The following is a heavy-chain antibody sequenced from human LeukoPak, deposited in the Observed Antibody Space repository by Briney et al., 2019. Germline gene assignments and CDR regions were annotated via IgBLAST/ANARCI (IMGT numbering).Heavy chain of an antibody. Sequence: SETLSLTCTVSGGSISSSSYYWGWIRQPPGEGLEWIGSIYYSGSTYYNPSLKSRVTISVDTSKNQFSLKLSSVTAADTAVYYCARGTRDFWRFDYWGQGTLVTVSS. CDR1: GGSISSSSYY. D-gene: IGHD3-3*01. CDR2: IYYSGST. V-gene: IGHV4-39*07. CDR3: ARGTRDFWRFDY. J-gene: IGHJ4*02.